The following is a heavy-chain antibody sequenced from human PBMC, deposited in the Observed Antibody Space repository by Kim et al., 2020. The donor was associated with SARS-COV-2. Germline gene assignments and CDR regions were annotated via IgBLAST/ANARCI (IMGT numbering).Heavy chain of an antibody. J-gene: IGHJ4*02. D-gene: IGHD3-22*01. CDR3: ARVISTMIVVVNDY. Sequence: AQKLQGRVTMTTDTSTSTAYMELRSLRSDDTAVYYCARVISTMIVVVNDYWGQGTLVTVSS. V-gene: IGHV1-18*01.